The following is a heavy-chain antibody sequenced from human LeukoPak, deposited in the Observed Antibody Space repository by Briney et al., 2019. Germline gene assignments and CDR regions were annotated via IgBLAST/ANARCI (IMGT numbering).Heavy chain of an antibody. CDR2: IYHSGST. D-gene: IGHD6-13*01. CDR3: AGAAAGTFDY. V-gene: IGHV4-30-2*01. CDR1: GGSISSGGYS. Sequence: SETLSLTCAVSGGSISSGGYSWSWIRQPPGKGLEWIGYIYHSGSTYYNPSLKSRVTISVDRSKNQFSLKLSSVTAADTAVYYCAGAAAGTFDYWGQGTLVTASS. J-gene: IGHJ4*02.